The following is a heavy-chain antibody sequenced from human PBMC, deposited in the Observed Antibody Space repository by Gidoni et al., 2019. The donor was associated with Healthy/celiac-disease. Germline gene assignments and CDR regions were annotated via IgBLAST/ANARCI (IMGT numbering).Heavy chain of an antibody. V-gene: IGHV1-2*02. CDR3: ARDTYSNYEGLGYYYYYMDV. J-gene: IGHJ6*03. CDR2: INPNSGGT. Sequence: QVQLVQSGAEVKKPGASVKVSCKASGYTFTGYYMHWVRQAPGQGLEWMGWINPNSGGTNYAQKFQGRVTMTRDTSISTAYMELSRLRSDDTAVYYCARDTYSNYEGLGYYYYYMDVWGKGTTVTVSS. D-gene: IGHD4-4*01. CDR1: GYTFTGYY.